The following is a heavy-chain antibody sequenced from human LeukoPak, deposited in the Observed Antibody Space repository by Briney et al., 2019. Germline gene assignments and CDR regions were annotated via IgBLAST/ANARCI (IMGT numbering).Heavy chain of an antibody. Sequence: SETLSLTCTVSGGSISSYYWSWIRQPPGKGLEWIGYIYYSGSTNYNPSLKSRVTISVDTSKSQFSLKLSSVTAADTAVYYCARVSRSYGFHWGQGTLVTVSS. V-gene: IGHV4-59*01. CDR1: GGSISSYY. J-gene: IGHJ4*02. CDR3: ARVSRSYGFH. CDR2: IYYSGST. D-gene: IGHD5-18*01.